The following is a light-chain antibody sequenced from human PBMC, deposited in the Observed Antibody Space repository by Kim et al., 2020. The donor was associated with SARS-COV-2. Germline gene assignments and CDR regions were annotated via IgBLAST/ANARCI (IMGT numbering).Light chain of an antibody. J-gene: IGLJ1*01. CDR1: KLGDKY. CDR2: QDS. CDR3: QAWDSSTASYV. V-gene: IGLV3-1*01. Sequence: PGQTASITCSGDKLGDKYACWYQQKPGQSPVLVIYQDSKRPSGIPERFSGSNSGNTATLTISGTQAMDEADYYCQAWDSSTASYVFGTGTRVTVL.